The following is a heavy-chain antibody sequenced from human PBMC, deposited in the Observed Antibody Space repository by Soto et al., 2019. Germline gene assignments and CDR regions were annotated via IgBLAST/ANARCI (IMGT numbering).Heavy chain of an antibody. V-gene: IGHV5-51*01. CDR3: ATSGYCSGGSCYVGHYYYYYGMDV. Sequence: RGESLKISCKGSGYSFTSYWIGWVRQMPGKGLEWMGIIYPGDSDTRYSPSFQGQVTISADKSISTAYLQWSSLKASDTAMYYCATSGYCSGGSCYVGHYYYYYGMDVWGQGATVTVSS. D-gene: IGHD2-15*01. CDR1: GYSFTSYW. J-gene: IGHJ6*02. CDR2: IYPGDSDT.